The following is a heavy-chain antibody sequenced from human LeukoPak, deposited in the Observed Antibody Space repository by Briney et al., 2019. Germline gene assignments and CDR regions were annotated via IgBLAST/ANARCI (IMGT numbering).Heavy chain of an antibody. Sequence: GRSLRLSCAASGFTFDDYAMHWVRQAPGKGLEWVSGISWNSGSIGYAESVKGRFTISRDNAKNSLYLQMNSLRAEDTALYYCAKGQYYYDSSGYYYRSYFDYWGQGTLVTVSS. CDR3: AKGQYYYDSSGYYYRSYFDY. D-gene: IGHD3-22*01. CDR2: ISWNSGSI. CDR1: GFTFDDYA. J-gene: IGHJ4*02. V-gene: IGHV3-9*01.